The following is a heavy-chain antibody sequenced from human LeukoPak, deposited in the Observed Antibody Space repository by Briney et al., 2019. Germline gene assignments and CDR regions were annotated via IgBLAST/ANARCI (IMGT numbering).Heavy chain of an antibody. D-gene: IGHD3-3*01. Sequence: GGSLRLSCAASGFTVSSNYMSWVRQAPGKGPEWVSVIYSGGSTYYADSVKGRFTISRDNSKNTLYLQMNSLRAEDTAVYYCARDKKSGYYDYYMDVWGKGTTVTVSS. CDR1: GFTVSSNY. J-gene: IGHJ6*03. CDR2: IYSGGST. V-gene: IGHV3-53*01. CDR3: ARDKKSGYYDYYMDV.